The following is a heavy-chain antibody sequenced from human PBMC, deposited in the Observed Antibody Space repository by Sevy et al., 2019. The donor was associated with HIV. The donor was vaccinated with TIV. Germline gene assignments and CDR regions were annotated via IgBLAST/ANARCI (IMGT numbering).Heavy chain of an antibody. CDR3: ARDRGHQWGYSYSDALDI. V-gene: IGHV3-7*03. CDR2: IKQDGSEK. J-gene: IGHJ3*02. CDR1: GFTFSSYW. D-gene: IGHD5-18*01. Sequence: GGSLRLSCAASGFTFSSYWMSWVRQAPGKGLEWVANIKQDGSEKCYLDSVKGRFTISRDNAKNSLYLQMNSLRAEDTAVYYCARDRGHQWGYSYSDALDIWGQGTMVTVSS.